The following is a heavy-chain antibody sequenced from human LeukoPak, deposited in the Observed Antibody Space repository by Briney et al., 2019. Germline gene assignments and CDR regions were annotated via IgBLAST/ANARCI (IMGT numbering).Heavy chain of an antibody. CDR2: IYYSGST. D-gene: IGHD3-10*01. Sequence: SETLSLTCTVSGGSISSSSYYWGWIRQPPGKGLEWIGSIYYSGSTYYNPSLESRVTISVDTSKNQFSLRLSSVAAADTAVYYCARPKDSGRRDAFDIWGQGTMVTVSS. J-gene: IGHJ3*02. CDR3: ARPKDSGRRDAFDI. V-gene: IGHV4-39*01. CDR1: GGSISSSSYY.